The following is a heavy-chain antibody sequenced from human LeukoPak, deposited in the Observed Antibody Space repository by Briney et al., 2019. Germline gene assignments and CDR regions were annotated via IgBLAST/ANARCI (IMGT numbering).Heavy chain of an antibody. J-gene: IGHJ5*02. CDR3: ARGSSSWSILSNWFDP. D-gene: IGHD6-13*01. V-gene: IGHV4-59*08. Sequence: PSETLSLTCTVSGGSISSYYWSWIRQPPGKGLEWIGYIYYSGSTNYNPSLKSRVTISVDTSKNQFSLKLSSVTAADTAVYYCARGSSSWSILSNWFDPWGQGTLVTVSS. CDR2: IYYSGST. CDR1: GGSISSYY.